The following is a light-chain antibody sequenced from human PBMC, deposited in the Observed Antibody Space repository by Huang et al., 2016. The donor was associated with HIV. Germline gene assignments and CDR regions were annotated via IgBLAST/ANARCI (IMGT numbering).Light chain of an antibody. J-gene: IGKJ4*01. CDR1: QSLLHSDGETY. CDR2: EVA. CDR3: MQRTQRPLT. Sequence: DIVMTQTPLSLSVTPGQPASISCKSSQSLLHSDGETYLYWYLHKPGQSPQLLIYEVASRFAGVPDRFSGSGSGTDFTRRINRVEAEDVGVYYCMQRTQRPLTFGGGTKVEIK. V-gene: IGKV2D-29*02.